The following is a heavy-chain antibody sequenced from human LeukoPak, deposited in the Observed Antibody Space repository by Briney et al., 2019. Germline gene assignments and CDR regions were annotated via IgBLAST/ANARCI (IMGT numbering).Heavy chain of an antibody. V-gene: IGHV4-4*07. Sequence: SETLSLTCAVSGDSLSVYYWSWIRQPAGKGLEWIGRIYTSGNTNYNPSLKSRVTISVDTSKNQFSLKLSSVTAADTAVYYCASQVTYYYGSGSPFDYWGQGTLVTVSS. D-gene: IGHD3-10*01. CDR3: ASQVTYYYGSGSPFDY. CDR2: IYTSGNT. CDR1: GDSLSVYY. J-gene: IGHJ4*02.